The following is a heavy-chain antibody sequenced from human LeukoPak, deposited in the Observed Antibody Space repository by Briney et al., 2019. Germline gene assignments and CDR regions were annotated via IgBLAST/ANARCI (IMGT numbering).Heavy chain of an antibody. Sequence: ASVRVSCKTSGYTFSNYDIYWVRQAPGQGLECMGWISGYTGDTKYAQILQGRFTVTTDTSTSTAYMELRSLTYDDTAVYYCARAPPITRGPFDPWGQGTLVTVSS. D-gene: IGHD3-10*01. CDR1: GYTFSNYD. J-gene: IGHJ5*02. CDR3: ARAPPITRGPFDP. CDR2: ISGYTGDT. V-gene: IGHV1-18*01.